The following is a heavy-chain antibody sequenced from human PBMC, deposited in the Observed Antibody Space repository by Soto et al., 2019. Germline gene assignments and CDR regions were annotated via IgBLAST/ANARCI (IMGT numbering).Heavy chain of an antibody. CDR2: IYYSGST. V-gene: IGHV4-31*03. J-gene: IGHJ6*03. CDR3: ARVAGYSSPLSYYYYMDV. CDR1: GGSISSGGYY. D-gene: IGHD6-13*01. Sequence: QVQLQESGPGLVKPSQTLSLTSTVSGGSISSGGYYWSWIRQHPGKGLEWIGYIYYSGSTYYNPSLKSRVTISVDTSKNQFSLKLSSVTAADTAVYYCARVAGYSSPLSYYYYMDVWGKGTTVTVSS.